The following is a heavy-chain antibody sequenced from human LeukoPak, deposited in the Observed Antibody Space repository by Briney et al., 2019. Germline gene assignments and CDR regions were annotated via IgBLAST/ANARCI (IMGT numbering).Heavy chain of an antibody. CDR1: GFTFSSYG. J-gene: IGHJ4*02. V-gene: IGHV3-30*02. Sequence: GGSLRLSCAASGFTFSSYGMHWVRQAPGKGLEWVAFIRYDGSNKYYADSVKGRFTISRDNSKNTLYLQMNSLRAEDTAVYYCAKDRNAGTTSIPIFDYWGQGTLVTVSS. CDR3: AKDRNAGTTSIPIFDY. D-gene: IGHD1-7*01. CDR2: IRYDGSNK.